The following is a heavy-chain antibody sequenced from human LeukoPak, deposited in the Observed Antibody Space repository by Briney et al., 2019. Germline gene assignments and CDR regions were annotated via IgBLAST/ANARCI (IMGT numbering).Heavy chain of an antibody. Sequence: GGSLRLSCAASGFTFSSYAMSWVRQPPGKGLEWFSGIRGSGDNTYYADSVKGRFTISRDNSKKTLYLHLNSLRVEDAAVYYCAKDGYSSIPGFHFEYWGQGTPVTVSS. CDR2: IRGSGDNT. V-gene: IGHV3-23*01. CDR1: GFTFSSYA. CDR3: AKDGYSSIPGFHFEY. J-gene: IGHJ4*02. D-gene: IGHD6-13*01.